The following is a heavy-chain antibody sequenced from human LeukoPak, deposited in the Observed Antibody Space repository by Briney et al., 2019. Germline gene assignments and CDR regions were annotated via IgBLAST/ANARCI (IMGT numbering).Heavy chain of an antibody. D-gene: IGHD2-2*01. CDR2: IYHSGST. V-gene: IGHV4-4*02. CDR3: ASPPLNCSSTSCYGRYFDY. CDR1: GGSISSSNW. Sequence: PSGTLSLTCAVSGGSISSSNWWSWVRQPPGKGLEWIGEIYHSGSTNYNPSLKSRVTISVDKSKNQFSLTLSSVTAADTAVYYCASPPLNCSSTSCYGRYFDYWGQGTLVTVSS. J-gene: IGHJ4*02.